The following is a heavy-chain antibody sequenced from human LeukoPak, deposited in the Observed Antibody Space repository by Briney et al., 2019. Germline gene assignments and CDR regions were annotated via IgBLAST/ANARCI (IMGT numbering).Heavy chain of an antibody. D-gene: IGHD6-13*01. CDR1: RFTFSSYW. CDR3: AGSSWYYFDY. Sequence: QPGGSLRLSCAASRFTFSSYWMSWVRQAPGKGLEWVANIKQDGSEKYYVDSVKGRFTISRDNAKNSLYLQMNSLRAEDTAVYYCAGSSWYYFDYWGQGTLVTVSP. CDR2: IKQDGSEK. J-gene: IGHJ4*02. V-gene: IGHV3-7*01.